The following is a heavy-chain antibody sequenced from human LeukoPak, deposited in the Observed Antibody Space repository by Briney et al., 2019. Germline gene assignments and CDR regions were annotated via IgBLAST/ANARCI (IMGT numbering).Heavy chain of an antibody. CDR3: ARGGELLRPADY. V-gene: IGHV3-7*01. Sequence: PGGSLRLSCAASGFAFNKYGMSWVRQAPGKGLEWVANMNQDGSEKYYVDSVKGRFTISRDNAKNSLYLQMNNLRAEDTAVYYCARGGELLRPADYWGQGTLVTVSS. CDR2: MNQDGSEK. J-gene: IGHJ4*02. CDR1: GFAFNKYG. D-gene: IGHD1-26*01.